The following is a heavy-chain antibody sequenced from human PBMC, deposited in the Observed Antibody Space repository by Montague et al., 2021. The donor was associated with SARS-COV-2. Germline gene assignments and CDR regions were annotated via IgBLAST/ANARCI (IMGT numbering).Heavy chain of an antibody. D-gene: IGHD2-8*01. CDR3: ARQLPSYCATNKCYPYYFDG. CDR1: GDSVSTNSGT. V-gene: IGHV6-1*01. J-gene: IGHJ4*02. Sequence: CAISGDSVSTNSGTWNWVRLSPSRGLEWLGRTYYRSEWYSDYSVSVKSRISINPDTSKNHFSLSLSSVTVADTAVYFCARQLPSYCATNKCYPYYFDGWGQGALVTVSS. CDR2: TYYRSEWYS.